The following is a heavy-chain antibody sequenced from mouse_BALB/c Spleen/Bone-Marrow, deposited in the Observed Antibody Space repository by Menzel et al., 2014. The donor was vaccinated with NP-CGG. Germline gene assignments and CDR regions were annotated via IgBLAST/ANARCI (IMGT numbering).Heavy chain of an antibody. Sequence: EVQLVESGGGLVQPGGSLKLSCAASGFDFSRYWMSWVRQAPGRGLEWIGEINPDSSTINYTPSLKDKFIISRDNAKSTLYLQMSKVRSEDTALYYCARLNYHGNLFVWGAGTTVAVSS. J-gene: IGHJ1*01. CDR2: INPDSSTI. V-gene: IGHV4-1*02. CDR3: ARLNYHGNLFV. CDR1: GFDFSRYW. D-gene: IGHD1-1*01.